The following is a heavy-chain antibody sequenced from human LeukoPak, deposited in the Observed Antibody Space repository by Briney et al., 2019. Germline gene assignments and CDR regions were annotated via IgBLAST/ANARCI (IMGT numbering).Heavy chain of an antibody. CDR3: ARWGRYCSSTSCQFSWFDP. D-gene: IGHD2-2*01. Sequence: ASVRVSCKASGYTFTSYGISWVRQAPGQGLEWMGWISAYNGNTNYAQKLQGRLTMPTDTSTSTAYMELRSLRSDATAVYYCARWGRYCSSTSCQFSWFDPWGQGTLVTVSS. CDR1: GYTFTSYG. V-gene: IGHV1-18*01. CDR2: ISAYNGNT. J-gene: IGHJ5*02.